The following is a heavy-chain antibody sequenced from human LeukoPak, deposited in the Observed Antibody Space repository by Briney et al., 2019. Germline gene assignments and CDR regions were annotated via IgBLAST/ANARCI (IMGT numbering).Heavy chain of an antibody. CDR3: ARDSPATSTFDI. V-gene: IGHV1-2*02. CDR2: INPNSGGT. CDR1: GYTFIDYY. Sequence: WASVKVSCKASGYTFIDYYVHWVRQAPGQGLEWMGWINPNSGGTNYAQKFQGRVTMTRDTSISTAYMELSRLRSDDTAVFYCARDSPATSTFDIWGQGTMVTVSS. J-gene: IGHJ3*02.